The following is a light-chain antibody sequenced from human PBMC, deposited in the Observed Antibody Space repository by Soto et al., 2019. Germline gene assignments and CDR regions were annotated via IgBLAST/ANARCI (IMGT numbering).Light chain of an antibody. CDR2: GSS. J-gene: IGKJ1*01. V-gene: IGKV3-15*01. CDR3: QQYDIWPPWT. CDR1: QSVSSN. Sequence: EIVMTQSPATLSLSPGERATLSCRASQSVSSNLAWYQQKPGQAPRRLIYGSSTRATGIPARFSGSGSGTEVTLTLSTLQSDEFAVYYCQQYDIWPPWTFGQGTKVEIK.